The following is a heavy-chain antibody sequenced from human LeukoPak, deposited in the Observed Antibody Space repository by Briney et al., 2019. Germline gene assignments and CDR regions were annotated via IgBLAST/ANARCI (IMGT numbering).Heavy chain of an antibody. CDR3: AKDQERYCSGGFDY. CDR1: GFTFSSYA. D-gene: IGHD2-15*01. CDR2: ISGSGGST. V-gene: IGHV3-23*01. Sequence: GGSLRLSCAASGFTFSSYAMSWVRQAPGEGLEWVSAISGSGGSTYYADSVKGRFTISRDNSKNTLYLQMNSLRAEDTAVYYCAKDQERYCSGGFDYWGQGTLVTVSS. J-gene: IGHJ4*02.